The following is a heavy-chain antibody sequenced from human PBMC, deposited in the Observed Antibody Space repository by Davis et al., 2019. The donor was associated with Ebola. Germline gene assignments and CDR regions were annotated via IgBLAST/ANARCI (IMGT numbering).Heavy chain of an antibody. Sequence: PGGSLRLSCAASGFTFSSYSMNWVRQAPGKGLEWVSSISSSSSYIYYADSVKGRFTISRDNAKNSLYLQMNSLRAEDTAVYYCARVGYCSSTSCYPPPGLDYWGQGTLVTVSS. CDR1: GFTFSSYS. CDR2: ISSSSSYI. J-gene: IGHJ4*02. V-gene: IGHV3-21*01. CDR3: ARVGYCSSTSCYPPPGLDY. D-gene: IGHD2-2*01.